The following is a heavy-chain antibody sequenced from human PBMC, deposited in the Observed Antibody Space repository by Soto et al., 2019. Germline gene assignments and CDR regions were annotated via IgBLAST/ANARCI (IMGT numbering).Heavy chain of an antibody. CDR1: GFTFSSYW. CDR3: ARDDVDYDYVWGSYPRYYFDY. V-gene: IGHV3-74*01. J-gene: IGHJ4*02. D-gene: IGHD3-16*02. CDR2: INSDGSST. Sequence: LRLSCAASGFTFSSYWMHWVRQAPGKGLVWVSRINSDGSSTSYADSVKGRFTISRDNAKNTLYLQMNSLRAEDTAVYYCARDDVDYDYVWGSYPRYYFDYWGQGTLVTVSS.